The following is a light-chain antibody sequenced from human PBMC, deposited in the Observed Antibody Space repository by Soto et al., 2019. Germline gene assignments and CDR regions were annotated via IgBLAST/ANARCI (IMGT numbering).Light chain of an antibody. CDR2: KAS. CDR3: QQRGTWPT. V-gene: IGKV1-5*03. CDR1: QTISSW. Sequence: DIPMTQSPSTLSGSVGDRVTITCRASQTISSWLAWYQQKPGKAPKLLIYKASTLKSGVPSRFSGSGSGTEFTLTISSLQPDDFAVYYCQQRGTWPTFGQGTRVEI. J-gene: IGKJ1*01.